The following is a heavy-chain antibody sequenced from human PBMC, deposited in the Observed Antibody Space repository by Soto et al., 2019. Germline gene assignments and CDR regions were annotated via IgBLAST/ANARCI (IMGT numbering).Heavy chain of an antibody. CDR2: IYTSGST. V-gene: IGHV4-4*07. CDR3: ARDRSGYSYGGFDY. CDR1: GGSISSYY. D-gene: IGHD5-18*01. J-gene: IGHJ4*02. Sequence: PSETLSLTCTVSGGSISSYYWIWIRQPAGKGLEWIGRIYTSGSTNYNPSLKSRVTMSVDTSKNQFSLKLSSVTAADTAVYYCARDRSGYSYGGFDYWGQGTLVTVSS.